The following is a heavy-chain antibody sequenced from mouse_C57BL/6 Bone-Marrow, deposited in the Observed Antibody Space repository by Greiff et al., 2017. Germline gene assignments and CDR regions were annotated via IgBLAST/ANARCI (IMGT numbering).Heavy chain of an antibody. V-gene: IGHV8-12*01. Sequence: QVTLKVCGPGILQSSQTLSLTCSFSGFSLSTSGMGVSWIRQPSGKGLEWQAHTYWDDDKRNNQSLKSRLTISTDTSRNQVFLKITSVDTSDTATYYCALVGNYLYYCAMDYWGQGTSVTVSS. CDR1: GFSLSTSGMG. D-gene: IGHD2-1*01. CDR3: ALVGNYLYYCAMDY. CDR2: TYWDDDK. J-gene: IGHJ4*01.